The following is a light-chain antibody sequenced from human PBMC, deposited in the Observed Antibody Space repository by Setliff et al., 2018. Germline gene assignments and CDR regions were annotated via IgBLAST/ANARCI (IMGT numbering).Light chain of an antibody. CDR1: SSNIGSNT. J-gene: IGLJ1*01. Sequence: QSVLTRPPSASGTPGQRVTISCSESSSNIGSNTVNWYQQFPGTAPKLLIYRNNQRHSGVPDRFSGSQSATSASLAISGFQVEDEADYYCAAWDDSLNGRYVFGTGTKVTVL. CDR2: RNN. CDR3: AAWDDSLNGRYV. V-gene: IGLV1-44*01.